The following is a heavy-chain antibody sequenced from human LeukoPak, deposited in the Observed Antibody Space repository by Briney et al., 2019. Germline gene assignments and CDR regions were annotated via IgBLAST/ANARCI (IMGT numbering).Heavy chain of an antibody. J-gene: IGHJ4*02. D-gene: IGHD2-2*01. V-gene: IGHV1-18*01. CDR1: GYRFTSYG. CDR3: ARVWGYCGNTNCYQSFDY. Sequence: GASGTVSFKASGYRFTSYGISWVGQAPGEGEEWMGGRSPYNGHTNFAQKIQGRVTMTTDTSTSTAYMDLRSLRSDDTAVYYCARVWGYCGNTNCYQSFDYWGQGALVTVSS. CDR2: RSPYNGHT.